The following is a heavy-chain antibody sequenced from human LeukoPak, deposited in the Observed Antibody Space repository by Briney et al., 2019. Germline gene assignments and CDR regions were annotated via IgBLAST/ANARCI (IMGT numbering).Heavy chain of an antibody. CDR3: ARGGSNFDY. Sequence: PSETLSLTCTVSGGSISSYYWSWIRQPAGKGLEWIGRIYRSTNYNPSLKSRVSMSVDTSKNQFSLRLSSVTAADTAVYYCARGGSNFDYWGQGTLVTVSS. J-gene: IGHJ4*02. CDR1: GGSISSYY. CDR2: IYRST. V-gene: IGHV4-4*07.